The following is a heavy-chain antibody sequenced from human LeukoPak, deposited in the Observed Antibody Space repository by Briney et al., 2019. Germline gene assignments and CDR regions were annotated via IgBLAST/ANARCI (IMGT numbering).Heavy chain of an antibody. CDR1: GFTFSNYD. D-gene: IGHD6-6*01. J-gene: IGHJ6*02. Sequence: GGSLRLSCAASGFTFSNYDMNWVRQAPGKGLEWVSYISSSSNTIYYADSVKGRFTISRDISKNILYLHMDSLRVDDTGVYYCARQESSSPHYYFYYGMDVWGQGTTVTVS. CDR2: ISSSSNTI. CDR3: ARQESSSPHYYFYYGMDV. V-gene: IGHV3-48*01.